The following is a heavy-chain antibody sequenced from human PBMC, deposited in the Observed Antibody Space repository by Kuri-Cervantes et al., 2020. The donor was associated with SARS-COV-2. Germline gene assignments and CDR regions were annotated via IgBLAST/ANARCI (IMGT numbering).Heavy chain of an antibody. V-gene: IGHV4-38-2*01. CDR1: GYSISSGYY. D-gene: IGHD2-2*01. CDR3: ARHGNSYCSSTSCSYNYYYYCMDV. Sequence: GSLRLSCAVSGYSISSGYYWGWIRQPPGKGLEWIGSIYHSGSTYYNPSLKSRVTISVDTSKNQFSLKLSSVTAADTAVYYCARHGNSYCSSTSCSYNYYYYCMDVWGKGTTVTVSS. J-gene: IGHJ6*03. CDR2: IYHSGST.